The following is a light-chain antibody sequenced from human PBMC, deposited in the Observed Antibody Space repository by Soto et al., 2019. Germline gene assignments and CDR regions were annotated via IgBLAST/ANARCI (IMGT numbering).Light chain of an antibody. CDR1: QSITIW. V-gene: IGKV1-5*01. CDR2: DAS. CDR3: QRYNRYSWT. Sequence: DIQMTQSPSTLSASVGDRVTITCRASQSITIWLAWYQQKPGKAPKLLIFDASSLESGVPSRFSGSGSGTDFTLTIRSRPPDDFATSSCQRYNRYSWTFGQGTKVEIK. J-gene: IGKJ1*01.